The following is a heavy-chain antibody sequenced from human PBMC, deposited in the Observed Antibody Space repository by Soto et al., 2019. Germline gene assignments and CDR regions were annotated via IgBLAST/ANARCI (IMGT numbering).Heavy chain of an antibody. CDR1: GFTFSSYS. V-gene: IGHV3-21*01. CDR2: ISSSSSYI. D-gene: IGHD3-3*01. Sequence: EVQLVESGGGLVKPGGSLRLSCAASGFTFSSYSTNWVRQAPGKGLEWVSSISSSSSYIYYADSVKGRFTISRDNAKNSLYLQMNSLRAEDTAVYYCARDSIFGVVILGGWFEPRGQGTLVTVSS. CDR3: ARDSIFGVVILGGWFEP. J-gene: IGHJ5*02.